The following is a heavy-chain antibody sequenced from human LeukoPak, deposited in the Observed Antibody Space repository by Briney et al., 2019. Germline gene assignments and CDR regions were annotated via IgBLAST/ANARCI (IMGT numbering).Heavy chain of an antibody. Sequence: ASVQVSCKASGGTFSSYAISWVRQAPGQGLEWMGRIIPIFGTANYAQKFQGRVTITTDESTSTAYMELSSLRSEDTAVYYCARGILAITGTAGFHYWAQGTLVTVSS. V-gene: IGHV1-69*05. CDR1: GGTFSSYA. CDR3: ARGILAITGTAGFHY. D-gene: IGHD1-20*01. J-gene: IGHJ4*02. CDR2: IIPIFGTA.